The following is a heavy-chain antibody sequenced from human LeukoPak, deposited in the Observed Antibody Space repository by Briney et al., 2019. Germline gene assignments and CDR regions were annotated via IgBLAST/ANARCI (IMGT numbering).Heavy chain of an antibody. Sequence: GGSLRLSCAASGFTFSGSAMHWVRQASGKGLEWVGRIRSKANSYATAYAASVKGRFTISRDDSKNTAYLQMNSLKTEDTAVYYCATDLGQYWSCGQGTLVTVSS. J-gene: IGHJ5*02. V-gene: IGHV3-73*01. CDR3: ATDLGQYWS. CDR2: IRSKANSYAT. D-gene: IGHD4-11*01. CDR1: GFTFSGSA.